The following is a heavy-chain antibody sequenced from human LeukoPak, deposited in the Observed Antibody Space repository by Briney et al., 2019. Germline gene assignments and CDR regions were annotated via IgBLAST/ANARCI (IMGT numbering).Heavy chain of an antibody. CDR3: ARSRGYDGYYYDSSGYRNWFDP. Sequence: SQTLSLTCAISGDSVSSNSAAWNWIRQSPSRGLEWLGRTYYRSKWYNDYAVSVKSRITINPDTSKNQFSLQLNSVTPEDTAVYYCARSRGYDGYYYDSSGYRNWFDPWGQGTLVTVSS. CDR2: TYYRSKWYN. J-gene: IGHJ5*02. V-gene: IGHV6-1*01. CDR1: GDSVSSNSAA. D-gene: IGHD3-22*01.